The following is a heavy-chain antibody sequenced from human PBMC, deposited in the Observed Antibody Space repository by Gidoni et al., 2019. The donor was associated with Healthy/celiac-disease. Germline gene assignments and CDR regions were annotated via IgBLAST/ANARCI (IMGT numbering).Heavy chain of an antibody. J-gene: IGHJ2*01. CDR1: GGSISSGGYY. Sequence: QVQLQESGPGLVKPSQTLSLTCTVSGGSISSGGYYWSWIRQHPGKGLEWIGYIYYSGSTYYNPSLKSRVTISVDTSKNQFSLKLSSVTAADTAVYYCARRGNGDYVLPVWYFDLWGRGTLVTVSS. CDR3: ARRGNGDYVLPVWYFDL. V-gene: IGHV4-31*03. D-gene: IGHD4-17*01. CDR2: IYYSGST.